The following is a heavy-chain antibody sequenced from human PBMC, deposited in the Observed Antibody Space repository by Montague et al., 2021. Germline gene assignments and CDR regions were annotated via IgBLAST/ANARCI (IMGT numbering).Heavy chain of an antibody. CDR1: GDSDCVNRLT. CDR3: ARGGGGAAATLFDS. Sequence: CAISGDSDCVNRLTRNSDRHTSSIRPERLGRTYYRSKWNNENAVSVKSRVTVIADTSKNQFSLHLTSVSPEDTALYFCARGGGGAAATLFDSWGRGTLVTVSS. V-gene: IGHV6-1*01. J-gene: IGHJ4*02. CDR2: TYYRSKWNN. D-gene: IGHD6-25*01.